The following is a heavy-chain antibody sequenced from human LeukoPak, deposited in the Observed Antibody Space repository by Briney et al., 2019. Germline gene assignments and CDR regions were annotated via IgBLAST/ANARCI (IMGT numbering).Heavy chain of an antibody. Sequence: GGSLRLSCAASGFTFSSYSMNWVRQAPGKGLEWVSYISSSSSTIYYADSVKGRFTISRDNADNSLYLQMNSLRVEDTAIYFCARDKPFGGLGSHFDYWGQGILVTVSS. CDR2: ISSSSSTI. CDR3: ARDKPFGGLGSHFDY. V-gene: IGHV3-48*04. CDR1: GFTFSSYS. D-gene: IGHD3-10*01. J-gene: IGHJ4*02.